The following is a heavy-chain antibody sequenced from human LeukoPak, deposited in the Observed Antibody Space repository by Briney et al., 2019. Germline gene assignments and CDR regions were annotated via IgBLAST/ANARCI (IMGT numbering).Heavy chain of an antibody. D-gene: IGHD2-15*01. Sequence: PRGSLRLSCAASGFTFRSYAMSGVRQAPGKGLEWVSAISGSGGSTYYADSVKGRFTISRDNSKNTLYLQMNSLRAEDTAVYYCAKDRLGGSGLFFQHWGQGTLVTVSS. J-gene: IGHJ1*01. CDR2: ISGSGGST. CDR1: GFTFRSYA. V-gene: IGHV3-23*01. CDR3: AKDRLGGSGLFFQH.